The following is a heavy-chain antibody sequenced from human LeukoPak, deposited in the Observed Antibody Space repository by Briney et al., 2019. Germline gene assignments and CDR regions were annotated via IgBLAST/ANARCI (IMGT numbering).Heavy chain of an antibody. CDR1: GGSISSSSTYH. Sequence: SVTLSLTCTVSGGSISSSSTYHWGWIRQPPGEGLEWIGNIYYSGGTYYKPSLKSRVIISLDTSKNQFSLKLNSVTAADTAVYYCARQHSSGLDYWGQGTLVTVSS. J-gene: IGHJ4*02. D-gene: IGHD3-22*01. CDR2: IYYSGGT. CDR3: ARQHSSGLDY. V-gene: IGHV4-39*01.